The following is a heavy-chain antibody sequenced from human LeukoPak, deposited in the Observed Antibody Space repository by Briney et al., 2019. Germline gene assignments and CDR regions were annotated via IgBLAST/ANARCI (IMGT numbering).Heavy chain of an antibody. CDR3: ARGGGGYLTNNWFDP. J-gene: IGHJ5*02. CDR2: INQSGST. CDR1: GESFSGYY. D-gene: IGHD1-1*01. Sequence: SETLSLTCTVYGESFSGYYWSWIRQPPGKGLEWIGQINQSGSTNYNPSLKSRVTISLDMSKNQFSLKLSSVTAADTAVYYCARGGGGYLTNNWFDPWGQGTLVTVSS. V-gene: IGHV4-34*01.